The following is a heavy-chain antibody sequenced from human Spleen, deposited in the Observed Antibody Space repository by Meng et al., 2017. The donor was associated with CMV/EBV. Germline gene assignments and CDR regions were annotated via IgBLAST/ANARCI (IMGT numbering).Heavy chain of an antibody. J-gene: IGHJ4*02. Sequence: VVLVQAGVEVKRPGATVKGSCKASGYTFTGYYMHWVRQAPGQGLEWMGWINPNSGGTNYAQKFQGRVTMTRDTSISTAYMELSRLRSDDTAVYYCARVASGSQTIASDYWGQGTLVTVSS. CDR3: ARVASGSQTIASDY. CDR1: GYTFTGYY. D-gene: IGHD1-26*01. V-gene: IGHV1-2*02. CDR2: INPNSGGT.